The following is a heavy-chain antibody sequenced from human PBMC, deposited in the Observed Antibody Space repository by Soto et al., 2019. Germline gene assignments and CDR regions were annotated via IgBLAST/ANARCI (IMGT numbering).Heavy chain of an antibody. V-gene: IGHV6-1*01. CDR1: GASVSSNSAA. J-gene: IGHJ6*02. Sequence: SQTLSLTCAISGASVSSNSAAWNWIRQSPSRGLEWLGRTYYRSKWYNDYAVSVKSRITINPDTSKNQFSLQLNSVTPEDTAVYYCARDPTYSSSWYPGYYYYYGMDVWGQGTTVTVSS. D-gene: IGHD6-13*01. CDR3: ARDPTYSSSWYPGYYYYYGMDV. CDR2: TYYRSKWYN.